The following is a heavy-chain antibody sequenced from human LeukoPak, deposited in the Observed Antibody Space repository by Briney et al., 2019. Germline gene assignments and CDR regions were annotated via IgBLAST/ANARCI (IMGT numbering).Heavy chain of an antibody. CDR3: ARHAAHSSGWPDY. J-gene: IGHJ4*02. D-gene: IGHD6-19*01. Sequence: SETLSLTCTVSGGSISSGGYYWSWIRQPAGKGLEWIGRIYTSGSTNYNPSLKSRVTISVDTSKNQFSLKLSSVTAADTAVYYCARHAAHSSGWPDYWGQGTLATVSS. V-gene: IGHV4-61*02. CDR2: IYTSGST. CDR1: GGSISSGGYY.